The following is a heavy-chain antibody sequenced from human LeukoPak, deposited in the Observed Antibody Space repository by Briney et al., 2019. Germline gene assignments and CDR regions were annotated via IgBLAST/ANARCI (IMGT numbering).Heavy chain of an antibody. CDR3: ARGRDSSGWYGY. V-gene: IGHV1-8*03. Sequence: MSSINPTSRNTGYPHKFQGRVTINRNNSISTAYMEMSSLRSEDTAVYYCARGRDSSGWYGYWGQGTLVTVSS. D-gene: IGHD6-19*01. CDR2: INPTSRNT. J-gene: IGHJ4*02.